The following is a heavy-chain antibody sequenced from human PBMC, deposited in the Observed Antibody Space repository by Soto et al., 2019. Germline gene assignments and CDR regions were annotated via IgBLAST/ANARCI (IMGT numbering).Heavy chain of an antibody. V-gene: IGHV4-59*01. CDR1: GGSISSYY. CDR3: ARALGGGSWFDP. D-gene: IGHD3-16*01. Sequence: QVQLQESGPGLVKPAETLSLTCTISGGSISSYYWSWIRQPPGKGLGWLGYIYYSGSTNYNPSLKSRVTISVDTAKNHFCLKLSSVTAADTAVYYCARALGGGSWFDPWGQGTLVTVSS. CDR2: IYYSGST. J-gene: IGHJ5*02.